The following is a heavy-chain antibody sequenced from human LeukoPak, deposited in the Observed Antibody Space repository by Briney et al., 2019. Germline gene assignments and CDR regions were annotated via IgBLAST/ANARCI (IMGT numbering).Heavy chain of an antibody. D-gene: IGHD2-2*01. CDR2: IKSKTDGGTT. Sequence: KPGGSLRLSCAASGFTFSNAWMSWVRQAPGKGLEWVGRIKSKTDGGTTDYAAPVKGRFTISRDDSKNTLYLQMNSLKTEDTAVYYCTTGPNYCSSTSCRTGLDYWGLGTLVTVSS. CDR3: TTGPNYCSSTSCRTGLDY. CDR1: GFTFSNAW. V-gene: IGHV3-15*01. J-gene: IGHJ4*02.